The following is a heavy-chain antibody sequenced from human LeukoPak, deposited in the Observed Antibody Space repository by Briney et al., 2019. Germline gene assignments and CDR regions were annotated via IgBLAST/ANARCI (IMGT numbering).Heavy chain of an antibody. J-gene: IGHJ4*02. Sequence: GGSLRLSCAASGFTFSNFDMTWVRQAPGKGLEWASHISSRGGTSHYADSVKGRFTISRDNFKNTLYLQMNSPRAEDTAVYYCARGSSGPDYWGQGTLVTVSS. CDR1: GFTFSNFD. D-gene: IGHD6-19*01. CDR3: ARGSSGPDY. CDR2: ISSRGGTS. V-gene: IGHV3-23*01.